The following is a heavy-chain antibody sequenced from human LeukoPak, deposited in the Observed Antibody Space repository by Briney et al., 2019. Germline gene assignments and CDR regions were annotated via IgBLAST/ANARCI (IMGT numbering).Heavy chain of an antibody. CDR2: IISFFGAA. CDR1: GGTFNSSG. Sequence: SVKVSCKASGGTFNSSGISWVRQAPGQGLEWMGGIISFFGAAHYIQKFQGRLTITADESTSTAYMELSSLTSEDTAVYYCARGGYDSSGLLDYWGQGTLVTVSS. D-gene: IGHD3-22*01. V-gene: IGHV1-69*13. CDR3: ARGGYDSSGLLDY. J-gene: IGHJ4*02.